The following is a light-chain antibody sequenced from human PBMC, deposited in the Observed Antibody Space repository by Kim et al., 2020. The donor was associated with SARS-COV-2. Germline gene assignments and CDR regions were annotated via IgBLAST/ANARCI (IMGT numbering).Light chain of an antibody. CDR1: SLRSNY. CDR3: NSRDSSGNLLV. V-gene: IGLV3-19*01. J-gene: IGLJ3*02. Sequence: SSELTQDPAVSVALGQTVRITCQGDSLRSNYASWYQQKPGQAPVLVIYGKNNRPSGIPDRFSGSSSGNTASLTITGAQAEDEADYYCNSRDSSGNLLVFGGGTQLTVL. CDR2: GKN.